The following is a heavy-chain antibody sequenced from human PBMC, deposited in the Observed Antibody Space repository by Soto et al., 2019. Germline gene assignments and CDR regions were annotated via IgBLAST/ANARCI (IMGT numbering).Heavy chain of an antibody. CDR2: IHYSGNT. Sequence: SETLSLTCTVSGGSISSYYWSWIRQTPGKGLEWIGYIHYSGNTNYNPSLKSRVTISVDTSKNEFSLKLSSVTAADTAVYYCARHEATIWFDYWGQGTLVTVSS. CDR3: ARHEATIWFDY. J-gene: IGHJ4*02. CDR1: GGSISSYY. D-gene: IGHD5-12*01. V-gene: IGHV4-59*08.